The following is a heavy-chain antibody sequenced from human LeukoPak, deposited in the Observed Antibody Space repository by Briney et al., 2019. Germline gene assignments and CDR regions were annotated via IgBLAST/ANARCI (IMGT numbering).Heavy chain of an antibody. CDR3: ASHYDILTYYFDY. D-gene: IGHD3-9*01. V-gene: IGHV4-39*01. Sequence: PSETLSLTCTVSGGSISSSSYYWGWIRQPPGKGLEWIGSIYYSGSTYYNPSLKSRVTLSVDTSKNQFSLKLSSVTAADTAVYYCASHYDILTYYFDYWGQGTLATVSS. CDR1: GGSISSSSYY. CDR2: IYYSGST. J-gene: IGHJ4*02.